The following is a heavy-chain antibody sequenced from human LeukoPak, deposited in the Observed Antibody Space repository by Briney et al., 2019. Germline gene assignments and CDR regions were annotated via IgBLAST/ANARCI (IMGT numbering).Heavy chain of an antibody. CDR1: GFTFSNYW. J-gene: IGHJ4*02. Sequence: TGGSLRLSCAASGFTFSNYWMHWVRQAPGKGLVWVSRINSDGSSTSYADSVKGRFTISRDNAKNTLYLQMNSLRAEDTAVYYCARAWGYGSGSYYYVYWGQGTLVTVSS. CDR2: INSDGSST. V-gene: IGHV3-74*01. D-gene: IGHD3-10*01. CDR3: ARAWGYGSGSYYYVY.